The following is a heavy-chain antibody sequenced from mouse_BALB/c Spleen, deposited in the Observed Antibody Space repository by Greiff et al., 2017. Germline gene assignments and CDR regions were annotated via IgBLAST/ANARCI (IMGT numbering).Heavy chain of an antibody. CDR1: GYSITSDYA. Sequence: VQLKQSGPGLVKPSQSLSLTCTVTGYSITSDYAWNWIRQFPGNKLEWMGYISYSGSTSYNPSLKSRISITRDTSKNQFFLQLNSVTTEDTATYYCARWDYGSVYYYAMDYWGQGTSVTVSS. CDR2: ISYSGST. V-gene: IGHV3-2*02. CDR3: ARWDYGSVYYYAMDY. D-gene: IGHD1-1*01. J-gene: IGHJ4*01.